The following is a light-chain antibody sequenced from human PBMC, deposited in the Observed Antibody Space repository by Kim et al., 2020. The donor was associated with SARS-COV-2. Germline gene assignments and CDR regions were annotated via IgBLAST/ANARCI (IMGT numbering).Light chain of an antibody. CDR1: SGHSSYA. Sequence: QLVLTQSPSASASLRASVKLTCTLSSGHSSYAIAWHQQQPEKGPRYLMKLNSDGSHSKGDGITDRFSGSSSGAERYLTISSLQSEDEADYYCQTWGTGLGVFGTGTKVTVL. J-gene: IGLJ1*01. CDR3: QTWGTGLGV. CDR2: LNSDGSH. V-gene: IGLV4-69*01.